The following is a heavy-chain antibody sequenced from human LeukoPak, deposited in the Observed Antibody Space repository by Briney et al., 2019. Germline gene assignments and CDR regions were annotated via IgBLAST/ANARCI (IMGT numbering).Heavy chain of an antibody. D-gene: IGHD3-3*01. CDR2: IIPIFGTA. Sequence: GASVKVSCKASGYTFTSYGISWVRQAPGQGLEWMGGIIPIFGTANYAQKFQGRVTITTDESTSTAYMELSSLRSEDTAVYYCAGIYDFWSGYYFDYFDYWGQGTLVTVSS. J-gene: IGHJ4*02. CDR3: AGIYDFWSGYYFDYFDY. V-gene: IGHV1-69*05. CDR1: GYTFTSYG.